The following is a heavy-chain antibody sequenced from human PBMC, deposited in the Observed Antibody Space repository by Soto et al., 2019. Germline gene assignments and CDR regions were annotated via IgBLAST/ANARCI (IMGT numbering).Heavy chain of an antibody. D-gene: IGHD2-15*01. V-gene: IGHV3-23*01. J-gene: IGHJ4*02. CDR1: GFTFSSYA. CDR3: AKRRGAGGHFDY. Sequence: DVQLLESGGGLVQPEGSLRLSCAASGFTFSSYAMGWVRQGPGKGLEWVAVVSIGGSTHYADSVRGRFTISRDNSKNTLSLQMNSRTAIDAAVYFCAKRRGAGGHFDYWGQGALVTVSS. CDR2: VSIGGST.